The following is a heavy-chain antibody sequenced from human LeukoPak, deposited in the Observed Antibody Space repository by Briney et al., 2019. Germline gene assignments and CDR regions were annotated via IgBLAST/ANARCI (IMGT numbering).Heavy chain of an antibody. V-gene: IGHV4-39*01. CDR3: AKSDQSKTYHFYY. CDR1: GGSINSPTYY. CDR2: IHYSGST. J-gene: IGHJ4*02. Sequence: PSETLSLTCTVSGGSINSPTYYWGWIRPPPGKGLEWFGSIHYSGSTYYNPSLKSRVTISVDTSKNEFSLKPTSVTAADTAVYLCAKSDQSKTYHFYYWGQGTLVTVS.